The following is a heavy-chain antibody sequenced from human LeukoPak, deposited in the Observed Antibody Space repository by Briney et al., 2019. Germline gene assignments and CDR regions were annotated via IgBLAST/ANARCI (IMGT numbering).Heavy chain of an antibody. D-gene: IGHD6-13*01. Sequence: GESLKFSCKGSGYTFTTYWIGWVRQMPGKGLEWMGIIYPGDSDPRYSPSFQGQVTISADTSISTAYLQWSSLKASDSAMYYCVRHGLGSSWFGFDYWGQGTLVTVSS. CDR3: VRHGLGSSWFGFDY. V-gene: IGHV5-51*01. J-gene: IGHJ4*02. CDR2: IYPGDSDP. CDR1: GYTFTTYW.